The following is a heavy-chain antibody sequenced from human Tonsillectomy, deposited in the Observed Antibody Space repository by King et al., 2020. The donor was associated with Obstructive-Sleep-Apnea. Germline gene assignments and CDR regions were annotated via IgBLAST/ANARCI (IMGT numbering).Heavy chain of an antibody. J-gene: IGHJ4*02. CDR3: ARSPPRIFGVVINYFDY. Sequence: QLQESGPGLVKPSETLSLTCTVSGGSISSSSYYWGWIRQPPGKGLEWIGSIYYSGSTYYNPYLKSRVTISVDTSKNQFSLKLSSVTAADTAVYYCARSPPRIFGVVINYFDYWGQGTLVTVSS. CDR1: GGSISSSSYY. CDR2: IYYSGST. V-gene: IGHV4-39*07. D-gene: IGHD3-3*01.